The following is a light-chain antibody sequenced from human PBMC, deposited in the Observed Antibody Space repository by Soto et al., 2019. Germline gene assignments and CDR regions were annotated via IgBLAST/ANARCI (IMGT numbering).Light chain of an antibody. CDR1: QSIGSSN. CDR3: QQYGTSRT. J-gene: IGKJ1*01. CDR2: AAS. V-gene: IGKV3-20*01. Sequence: SVMKQSPCEMFLFYGGSANISGRASQSIGSSNLAWYQQKPGQAPRLLIYAASTRATGIPDRFSGSGSGTDFTLTISRLEPEDFAVYFCQQYGTSRTSGQRIKVDI.